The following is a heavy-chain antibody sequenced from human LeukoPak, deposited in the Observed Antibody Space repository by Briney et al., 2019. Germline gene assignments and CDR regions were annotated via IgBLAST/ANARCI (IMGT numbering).Heavy chain of an antibody. Sequence: SQTLSLTCAVSGGSISSGGYSWSWIRQPPGKGLEWIGYIYHSGSTYFNPSLKSRVTISVDTSKNQFSLKLSSVTAADTAVYYCARLQNYAFDYWGQGTLVTVSS. CDR1: GGSISSGGYS. J-gene: IGHJ4*02. CDR2: IYHSGST. CDR3: ARLQNYAFDY. V-gene: IGHV4-30-2*01. D-gene: IGHD1-7*01.